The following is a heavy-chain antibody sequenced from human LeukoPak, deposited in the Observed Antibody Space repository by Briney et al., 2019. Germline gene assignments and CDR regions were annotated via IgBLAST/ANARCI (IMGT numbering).Heavy chain of an antibody. J-gene: IGHJ4*02. D-gene: IGHD1-26*01. V-gene: IGHV4-39*07. CDR2: IYYSGST. Sequence: SETLSLTCTVSGGSISSSSYYWGWIRQPPGKGLEWIGSIYYSGSTYYNPSLKSRVTISVDTSKNQFSLKLSSVTAADTAVYYCARIRVGALFSFDYWGQGTLVTVSS. CDR1: GGSISSSSYY. CDR3: ARIRVGALFSFDY.